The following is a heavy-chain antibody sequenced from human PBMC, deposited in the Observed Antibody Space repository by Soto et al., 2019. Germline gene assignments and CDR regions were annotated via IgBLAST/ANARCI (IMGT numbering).Heavy chain of an antibody. D-gene: IGHD2-15*01. CDR2: IIPILGIA. J-gene: IGHJ3*02. CDR1: GGTFSSYT. Sequence: ASVKVSCKASGGTFSSYTISWVRQAPGQGLEWMGRIIPILGIANYAQKFQGRVTITAYKSTSTAFMELSSLRSEDTAVYYCARSRPVVAADNDAFDIWGQGTMVTVSS. CDR3: ARSRPVVAADNDAFDI. V-gene: IGHV1-69*02.